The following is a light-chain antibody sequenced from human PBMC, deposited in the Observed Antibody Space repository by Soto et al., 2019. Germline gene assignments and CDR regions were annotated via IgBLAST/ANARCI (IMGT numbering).Light chain of an antibody. CDR1: RSISNW. V-gene: IGKV1-5*01. Sequence: DIPMTQSPSTLSASVGDIVTITCRASRSISNWLAWYQQKPGTAPKILIYDASALPRGVPSRFSGSESGTKFTLTIASLQPDDFATYYCQQYNSYKWTLGQGTKVDI. CDR3: QQYNSYKWT. CDR2: DAS. J-gene: IGKJ1*01.